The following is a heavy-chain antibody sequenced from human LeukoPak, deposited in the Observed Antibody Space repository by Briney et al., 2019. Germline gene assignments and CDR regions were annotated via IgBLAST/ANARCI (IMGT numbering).Heavy chain of an antibody. CDR2: ISGSGNYI. CDR3: AKDLMYTSGWYP. J-gene: IGHJ5*02. V-gene: IGHV3-21*01. CDR1: GFTFSGYS. Sequence: GGSLRLSCAASGFTFSGYSMNWVRQAPGKGLEWVSSISGSGNYIFYADSLKGRFTISRDNAKNSLYLQMNSLRAEDTAVYYCAKDLMYTSGWYPWGQGTLVTVSS. D-gene: IGHD6-19*01.